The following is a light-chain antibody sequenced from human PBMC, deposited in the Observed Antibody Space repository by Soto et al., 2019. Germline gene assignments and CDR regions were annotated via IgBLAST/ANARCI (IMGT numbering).Light chain of an antibody. CDR1: SSDVGGYNY. V-gene: IGLV2-14*01. Sequence: QSALTQPASVSGSPGQSITISCTGTSSDVGGYNYVSWYQHHPGKAPKLIIYVVSNRPSGVSYRFSGSKSGNSASLTISGLQAEDEADYYCSSYTSSSTLVFGGGTKLTVL. CDR2: VVS. CDR3: SSYTSSSTLV. J-gene: IGLJ3*02.